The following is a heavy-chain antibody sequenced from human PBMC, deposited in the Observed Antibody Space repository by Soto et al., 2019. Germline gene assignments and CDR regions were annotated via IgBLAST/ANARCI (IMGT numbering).Heavy chain of an antibody. CDR1: GFTFSDYA. Sequence: VQLVESGGGVVQPGRSLRLSCAASGFTFSDYAMHWVRQAPGKGLEWVAVVSHDGRNTHYADSVKGRFTISRDSSKNTVSLEMSSLRAEDTAVHYCAKGGRQWLVTSDFNYWGQGARVTVSS. D-gene: IGHD6-19*01. J-gene: IGHJ4*02. V-gene: IGHV3-30*18. CDR3: AKGGRQWLVTSDFNY. CDR2: VSHDGRNT.